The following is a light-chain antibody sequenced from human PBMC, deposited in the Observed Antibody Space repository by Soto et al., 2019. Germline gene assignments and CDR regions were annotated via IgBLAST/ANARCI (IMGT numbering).Light chain of an antibody. CDR1: SSDVGGYNY. J-gene: IGLJ1*01. CDR3: SSYAGSNNFGV. V-gene: IGLV2-8*01. Sequence: QSVLTQPPSASESPGQSVTISCTGTSSDVGGYNYVSWYQQHPGKAPKLMIYEVSKRPSGVPDRFSGSKSGNTASLTVSGVQAEDEDDYYCSSYAGSNNFGVFGTGTKLTVL. CDR2: EVS.